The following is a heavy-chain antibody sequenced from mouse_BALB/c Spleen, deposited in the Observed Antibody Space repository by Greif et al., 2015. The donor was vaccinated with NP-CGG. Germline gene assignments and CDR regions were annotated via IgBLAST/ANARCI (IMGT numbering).Heavy chain of an antibody. CDR1: GYTFTSYW. Sequence: VKLQESGPELVRPGASVKMSCKASGYTFTSYWMHWVKQRPGQGLEWIGMIDPSNSETRLNQKFKDKATLNVDKSSNTAYMQLSSLTSEDSAVYYCARVWLLRGWYFDVWGAGTTVTVSS. D-gene: IGHD2-3*01. J-gene: IGHJ1*01. V-gene: IGHV1S127*01. CDR2: IDPSNSET. CDR3: ARVWLLRGWYFDV.